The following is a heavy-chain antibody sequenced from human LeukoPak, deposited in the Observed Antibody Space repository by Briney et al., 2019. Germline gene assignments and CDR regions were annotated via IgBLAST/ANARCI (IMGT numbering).Heavy chain of an antibody. D-gene: IGHD1-26*01. CDR3: AKGGRISGSYYCFDS. CDR2: ISGGST. J-gene: IGHJ4*02. CDR1: GFTFSSYA. V-gene: IGHV3-23*01. Sequence: GGSLRLSCAASGFTFSSYAMSWVRQAPGKGLEWVSTISGGSTYYADSVKGRFTISRDNSKNTLYLQMNSLRAEDTAVYYCAKGGRISGSYYCFDSWGQGTLVTVSS.